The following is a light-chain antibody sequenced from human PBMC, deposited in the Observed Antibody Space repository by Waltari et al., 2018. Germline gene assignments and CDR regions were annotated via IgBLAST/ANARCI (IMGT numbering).Light chain of an antibody. CDR3: QHYVRLPVT. CDR2: GAS. Sequence: ELVLTESPGPLPVSPGERAALSCWASQSVAGTLPWYQQKPGQAPRLLIYGASSRATGIPDRFSGSGSGTVFSLSISRLEPEDFAVYYCQHYVRLPVTFGQGTKVEIK. V-gene: IGKV3-20*01. CDR1: QSVAGT. J-gene: IGKJ1*01.